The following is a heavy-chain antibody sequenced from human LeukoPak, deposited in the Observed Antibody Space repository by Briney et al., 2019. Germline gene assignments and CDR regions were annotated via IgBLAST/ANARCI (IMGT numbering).Heavy chain of an antibody. CDR1: GFTFKDYE. V-gene: IGHV3-48*03. CDR3: AREMVAVFGDAFDI. J-gene: IGHJ3*02. Sequence: GGSLRLSCAASGFTFKDYEMTWVRQAPGKGLEWISYIDGSGISMSYAPSVKGRFTISRDNAKNSLFLQMNSLRAEDTAVYHCAREMVAVFGDAFDIWGQGTMVTVSS. D-gene: IGHD3-3*01. CDR2: IDGSGISM.